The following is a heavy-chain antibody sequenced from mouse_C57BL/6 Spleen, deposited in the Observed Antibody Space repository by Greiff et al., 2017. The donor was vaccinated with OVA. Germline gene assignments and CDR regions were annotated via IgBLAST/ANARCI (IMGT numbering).Heavy chain of an antibody. D-gene: IGHD1-1*01. CDR3: ARDTVVGRYFDV. V-gene: IGHV1-82*01. Sequence: VQLQQSGPELVKPGASVKISCKASGYAFSSSWMNWVKQRPGKGLEWIGRIYPGDGDTNYNGKFKGKATLTADKSSSTAYMQLSSLTSEDSAVYLCARDTVVGRYFDVWGTGTTVTVSS. CDR1: GYAFSSSW. J-gene: IGHJ1*03. CDR2: IYPGDGDT.